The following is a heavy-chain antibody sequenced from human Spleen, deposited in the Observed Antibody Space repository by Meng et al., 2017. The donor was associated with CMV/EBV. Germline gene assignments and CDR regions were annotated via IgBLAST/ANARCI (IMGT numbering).Heavy chain of an antibody. CDR3: AREYSGSSRTGQVNNYFDY. V-gene: IGHV3-30*04. D-gene: IGHD6-6*01. CDR2: ISYDGSNK. J-gene: IGHJ4*02. Sequence: GESLKISCAASGFTFSSYAMHWVRQAPGKGLEWVAVISYDGSNKYYADSVKGRFTISRDNSKNTLYLQMNSLRAEDTAVYYCAREYSGSSRTGQVNNYFDYWGQGTLVTVSS. CDR1: GFTFSSYA.